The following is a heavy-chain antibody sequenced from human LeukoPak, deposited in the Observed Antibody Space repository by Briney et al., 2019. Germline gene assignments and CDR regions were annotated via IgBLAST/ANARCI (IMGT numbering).Heavy chain of an antibody. J-gene: IGHJ4*02. D-gene: IGHD6-13*01. CDR2: IYHSGST. Sequence: SETLSLTCTVSDYSISSGYYWGWIRPPPGKGLEWIGSIYHSGSTYYNPSLKSRVTISVDTSKNQFSLKLSSVTAADTAVYYCARASSSSWYYDYFDYWGQGTLVTVSS. V-gene: IGHV4-38-2*02. CDR3: ARASSSSWYYDYFDY. CDR1: DYSISSGYY.